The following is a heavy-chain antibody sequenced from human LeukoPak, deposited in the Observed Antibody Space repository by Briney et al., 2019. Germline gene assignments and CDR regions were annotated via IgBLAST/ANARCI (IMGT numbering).Heavy chain of an antibody. CDR2: ISYDGSNK. J-gene: IGHJ3*02. V-gene: IGHV3-30*03. Sequence: GGSLRLSCAASGSTFSSYGMHWVRQAPGKGLEWVAVISYDGSNKYYADSVKGRFTISRDNSKNTLYLQMNSLRAEDTAVYYCAISDYGDYDSFDIWGQGTMVTVSS. CDR3: AISDYGDYDSFDI. D-gene: IGHD4-17*01. CDR1: GSTFSSYG.